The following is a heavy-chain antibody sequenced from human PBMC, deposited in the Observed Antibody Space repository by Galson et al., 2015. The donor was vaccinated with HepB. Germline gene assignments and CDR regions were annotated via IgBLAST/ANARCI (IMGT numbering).Heavy chain of an antibody. CDR3: ARGRDYGGNYFDY. CDR2: IYSGGST. V-gene: IGHV3-66*01. D-gene: IGHD4-23*01. Sequence: SLRLSCAASGFAVSSNYMSWVRQAPGKGLEWVSVIYSGGSTYYADSVKGRFTISRDNSKNTLYLQMNSLRAEDTAVYYCARGRDYGGNYFDYWGQGTLVTVSS. CDR1: GFAVSSNY. J-gene: IGHJ4*02.